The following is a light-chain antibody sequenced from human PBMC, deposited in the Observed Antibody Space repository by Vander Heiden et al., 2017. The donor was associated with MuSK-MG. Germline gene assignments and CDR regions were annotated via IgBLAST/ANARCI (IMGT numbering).Light chain of an antibody. Sequence: DIQMTQSPSSLSASVGDRVAITCRASQSISNFLNWYQQKPGKAPKLLIYAASRLQSGVPSRVSGGGSGTDFTLTISRLQTEEFATYYCQQSYRTPLTFGGGTKVEIE. J-gene: IGKJ4*01. CDR2: AAS. CDR3: QQSYRTPLT. V-gene: IGKV1-39*01. CDR1: QSISNF.